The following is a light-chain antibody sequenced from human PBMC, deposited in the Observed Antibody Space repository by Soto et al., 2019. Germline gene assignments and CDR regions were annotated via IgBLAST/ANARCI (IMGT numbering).Light chain of an antibody. CDR2: EAS. CDR3: QQYYSFWT. V-gene: IGKV1-5*02. J-gene: IGKJ1*01. CDR1: RSVDKW. Sequence: DIQMTQSPSTLSASLGDRVTIICRASRSVDKWLAWYQQKSGKAPKLLIYEASHLQSGVPSRFGGSGSGTEFTLTINNLQPEDVATYYCQQYYSFWTFGQGTTGEV.